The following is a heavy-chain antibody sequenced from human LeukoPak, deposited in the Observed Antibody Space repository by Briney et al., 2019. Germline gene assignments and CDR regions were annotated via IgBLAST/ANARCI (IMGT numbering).Heavy chain of an antibody. V-gene: IGHV3-30-3*01. D-gene: IGHD3-22*01. J-gene: IGHJ4*02. CDR1: GFTFRSYP. CDR2: ISYDGSEK. CDR3: AREGSSGYYPY. Sequence: PGGSLRLSCAASGFTFRSYPMHWVRQAPGKGLEWVAVISYDGSEKHYADPVKGRFTISRDSSKNTLYLQMNSLRAEDTAVYYCAREGSSGYYPYWGQGILVTVSS.